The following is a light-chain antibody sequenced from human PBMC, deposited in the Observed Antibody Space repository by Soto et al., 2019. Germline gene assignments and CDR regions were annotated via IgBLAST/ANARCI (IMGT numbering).Light chain of an antibody. CDR1: QSVSTN. J-gene: IGKJ5*01. V-gene: IGKV3-15*01. CDR2: DAS. Sequence: EIVMTQSPATLSVSPGERATLSCRASQSVSTNLAWYQQKPGQAPRLLIYDASTRATGLPARFSGSGSGTEFTLTISSLQSEDFGVSYCHQYNNWPITFGQGTRLEI. CDR3: HQYNNWPIT.